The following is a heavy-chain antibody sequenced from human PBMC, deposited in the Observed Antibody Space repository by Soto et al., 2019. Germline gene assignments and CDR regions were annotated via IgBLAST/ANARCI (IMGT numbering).Heavy chain of an antibody. CDR2: ISWNSGSI. J-gene: IGHJ5*02. V-gene: IGHV3-9*01. Sequence: VQLVESGGGLVQPGRSLRLSCAASGFTFDDYAMHWVRQAPGKGLEWVSGISWNSGSIGYADSVKGRFTISRDNAKNSLYLQMNSLRAEDTALYYCAKDIPGGGHAFSWGQGTLVTVSS. D-gene: IGHD2-8*02. CDR1: GFTFDDYA. CDR3: AKDIPGGGHAFS.